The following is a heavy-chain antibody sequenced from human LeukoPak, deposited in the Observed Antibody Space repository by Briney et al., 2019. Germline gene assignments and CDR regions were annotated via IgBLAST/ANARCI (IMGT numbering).Heavy chain of an antibody. CDR2: IYHSGTT. D-gene: IGHD4-17*01. Sequence: PSETLFLTCAVSGAFITNSHWWSWARQPPGKGLEWIGEIYHSGTTNYNPSLQSRVTMSVDKSKNQFSLKLSSVTAADTAVYYCATYFYGEYGSYYFDYWGQGTLVTVSS. CDR3: ATYFYGEYGSYYFDY. V-gene: IGHV4-4*02. J-gene: IGHJ4*02. CDR1: GAFITNSHW.